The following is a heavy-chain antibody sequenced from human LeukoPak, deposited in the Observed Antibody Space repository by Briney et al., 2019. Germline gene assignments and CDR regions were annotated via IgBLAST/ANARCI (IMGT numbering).Heavy chain of an antibody. CDR1: GGSISGTSYC. CDR3: ARDGSDNWGLFDN. CDR2: HYHTGRI. V-gene: IGHV4-39*07. D-gene: IGHD1-1*01. Sequence: SETLSLTCSVSGGSISGTSYCWGWIRQPPGKGPEWIGSHYHTGRIYHNPSLNSRVTISVDTSKNQFSLKLSSVTDADTAVYYCARDGSDNWGLFDNWGRVTLVTVSS. J-gene: IGHJ4*02.